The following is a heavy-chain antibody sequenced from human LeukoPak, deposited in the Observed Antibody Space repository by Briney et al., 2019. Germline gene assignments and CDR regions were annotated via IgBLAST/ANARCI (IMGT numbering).Heavy chain of an antibody. J-gene: IGHJ3*02. CDR3: AKDITMIVVVIGSPNDAFDI. D-gene: IGHD3-22*01. CDR1: GVTFISYS. V-gene: IGHV3-23*01. Sequence: PGGSLRLSGAASGVTFISYSMSCVRQAPGKGLEWVSAIIGSGGSTYYADSVKGRFTISRDNSKNTLYLQMNSLIAEDTAVYYCAKDITMIVVVIGSPNDAFDIWGQGTMVTVSS. CDR2: IIGSGGST.